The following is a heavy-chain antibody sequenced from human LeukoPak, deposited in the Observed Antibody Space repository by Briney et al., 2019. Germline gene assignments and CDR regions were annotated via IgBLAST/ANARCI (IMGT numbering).Heavy chain of an antibody. CDR3: ARACGGDCYLSDY. Sequence: PGGSLRLSCAASGFTFSTYSMNWVRQAPEKGLEWVSSISGSSSYIYYADSVKGRFTISRDNAKNSLYLQMNSLRAEDTAVYYCARACGGDCYLSDYWGQGTLVTVSS. J-gene: IGHJ4*02. V-gene: IGHV3-21*01. D-gene: IGHD2-21*02. CDR2: ISGSSSYI. CDR1: GFTFSTYS.